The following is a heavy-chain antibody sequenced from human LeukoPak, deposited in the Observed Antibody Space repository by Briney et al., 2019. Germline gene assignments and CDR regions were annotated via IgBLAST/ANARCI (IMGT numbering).Heavy chain of an antibody. CDR2: ISYDGSNK. V-gene: IGHV3-30*04. CDR1: GFTFSSYA. Sequence: PGRSLRLSCAASGFTFSSYAMHWVRQAPGKGLEWVAVISYDGSNKYYADSVKGRFTISRDNSKNTLYLQMNSLRAEDTAVYYCASDIYDILTGYSSGFYYYGMDVWGQGTTVTVSS. D-gene: IGHD3-9*01. CDR3: ASDIYDILTGYSSGFYYYGMDV. J-gene: IGHJ6*02.